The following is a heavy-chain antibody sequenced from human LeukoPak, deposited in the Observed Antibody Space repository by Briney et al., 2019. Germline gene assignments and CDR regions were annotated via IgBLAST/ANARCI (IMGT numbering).Heavy chain of an antibody. J-gene: IGHJ5*02. V-gene: IGHV4-59*12. CDR3: ARVHWNYDGLAWFDP. D-gene: IGHD1-7*01. CDR1: GGSISSYH. CDR2: VYSSGST. Sequence: SETLSLTCTVSGGSISSYHWSWLRQPPGKGLEWIGYVYSSGSTYYSPSLNGRVTMSVDTSKNQFSLNLSSVTAADTAVYYCARVHWNYDGLAWFDPWGQGTLVTVSS.